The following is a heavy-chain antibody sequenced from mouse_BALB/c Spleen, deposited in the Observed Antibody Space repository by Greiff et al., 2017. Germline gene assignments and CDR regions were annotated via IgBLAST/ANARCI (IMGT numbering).Heavy chain of an antibody. V-gene: IGHV1S132*01. CDR3: ARSRYDNPFDY. J-gene: IGHJ2*01. Sequence: QVQLQQSGAELVQPGASVKLSCKTSGYTFTSYWIQWVKQRPGQGLGWIGEIFPGTGTTYYNEKFKGKATLTIDTSSSTDYMQLSSLTSKDSAVYFCARSRYDNPFDYWGQGTTRTVSS. D-gene: IGHD2-3*01. CDR1: GYTFTSYW. CDR2: IFPGTGTT.